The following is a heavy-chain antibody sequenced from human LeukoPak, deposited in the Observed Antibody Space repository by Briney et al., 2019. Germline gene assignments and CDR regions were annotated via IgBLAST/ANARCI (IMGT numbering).Heavy chain of an antibody. J-gene: IGHJ6*03. CDR2: ISSSSSNI. D-gene: IGHD4-11*01. CDR3: ARPLSNYVFYYYMAV. V-gene: IGHV3-21*01. Sequence: GGSLRLSCAASGFTFSRYSMNWVRQAPGKGLEWVSCISSSSSNIYYADSGKGRFTISRDNANNSLYLQMNSLRAEDTAVYYCARPLSNYVFYYYMAVWGKGTTVTVSS. CDR1: GFTFSRYS.